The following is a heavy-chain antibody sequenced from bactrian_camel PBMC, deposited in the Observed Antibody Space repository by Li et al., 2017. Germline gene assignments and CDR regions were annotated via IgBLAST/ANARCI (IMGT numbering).Heavy chain of an antibody. V-gene: IGHV3S6*01. J-gene: IGHJ6*01. CDR3: AAPGPYCVSDSVSRS. CDR2: MYTGGGQYAGGVDT. Sequence: HVQLVESGGGLVQPGRSLRLSCAASDINFGNTGMHWVRQAPGNGLEWVCSMYTGGGQYAGGVDTFYSDSVKGRFTISQDNAKNTVYLQMNSLKPEDTATYYCAAPGPYCVSDSVSRSWGQGTQVTISS. D-gene: IGHD3*01. CDR1: DINFGNTG.